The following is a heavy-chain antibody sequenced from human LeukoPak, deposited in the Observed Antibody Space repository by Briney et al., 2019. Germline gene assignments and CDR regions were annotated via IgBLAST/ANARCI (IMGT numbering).Heavy chain of an antibody. D-gene: IGHD2-2*01. Sequence: PGGSLRLSCAASGFTFSSYGMHWVRQAPGKGLEWVALISYDGSKEYYADSVKGRFTISRDDSKNTLYLQMNSLRTDDTAVYYCAKRICSSTSCYLVYWGQGTLVTVSS. J-gene: IGHJ4*02. CDR3: AKRICSSTSCYLVY. CDR1: GFTFSSYG. V-gene: IGHV3-30*18. CDR2: ISYDGSKE.